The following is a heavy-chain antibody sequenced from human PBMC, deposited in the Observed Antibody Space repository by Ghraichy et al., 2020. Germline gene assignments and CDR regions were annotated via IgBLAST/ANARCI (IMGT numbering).Heavy chain of an antibody. Sequence: GGSLRLSCAASGFTFSRYAMSWVRQAPGKGLEWVSAISGSGLSTFHADSVKGRFTISRDNSKDTLYLQMNSLRAEDRALYYCARISGSSTSCCSDYWGQGTLVTVAS. CDR1: GFTFSRYA. J-gene: IGHJ4*02. V-gene: IGHV3-23*01. CDR2: ISGSGLST. CDR3: ARISGSSTSCCSDY. D-gene: IGHD2-2*01.